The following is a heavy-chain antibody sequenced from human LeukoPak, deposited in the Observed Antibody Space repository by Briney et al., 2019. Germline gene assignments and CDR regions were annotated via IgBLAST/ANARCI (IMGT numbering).Heavy chain of an antibody. Sequence: VKVSCKASGGTFSSYAISWVRQAPGQGLEWMGGIIPIFGTANYAQKFQGRVTITADESTSTAYMELSSLRSEDTAVYYRARLSGGPGTTHYFDYWGQGTLVTVSS. CDR2: IIPIFGTA. D-gene: IGHD4-17*01. CDR1: GGTFSSYA. V-gene: IGHV1-69*13. J-gene: IGHJ4*02. CDR3: ARLSGGPGTTHYFDY.